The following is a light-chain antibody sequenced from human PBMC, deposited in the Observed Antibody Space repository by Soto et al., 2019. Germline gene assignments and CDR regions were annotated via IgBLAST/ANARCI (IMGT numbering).Light chain of an antibody. CDR1: QSISSW. J-gene: IGKJ4*01. Sequence: DIQMTQSPSTLSASVGDRVTITCRASQSISSWLAWYQQKPGKAPQLLIYAASSLQSGVPSRFSGSGSGTDFTLTISSLQPEDFATYYCQQLNSYPLTFGGGTKVDIK. CDR3: QQLNSYPLT. CDR2: AAS. V-gene: IGKV1-5*01.